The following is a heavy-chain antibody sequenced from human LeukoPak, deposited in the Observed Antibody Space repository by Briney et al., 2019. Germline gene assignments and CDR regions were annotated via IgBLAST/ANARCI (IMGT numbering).Heavy chain of an antibody. V-gene: IGHV4-59*01. CDR3: ARVREQQLADPHFDY. CDR2: IYYSGST. J-gene: IGHJ4*02. CDR1: GGSISSYY. Sequence: SETLSLTCTVSGGSISSYYWSWIREPPGKGLEWIGYIYYSGSTNYNPSPKSRVTISVDTSKNQFSLKLSSVTAADTAVYYCARVREQQLADPHFDYWGQGTLVTVSS. D-gene: IGHD6-13*01.